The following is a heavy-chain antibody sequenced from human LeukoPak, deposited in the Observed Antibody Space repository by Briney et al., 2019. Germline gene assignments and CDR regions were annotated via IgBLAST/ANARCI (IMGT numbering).Heavy chain of an antibody. CDR1: GFTFSSYG. J-gene: IGHJ4*02. D-gene: IGHD5-18*01. V-gene: IGHV3-23*01. CDR3: AKTSGYSYGYRDY. Sequence: GGTLRLSCAASGFTFSSYGMSWVRQAPGKGLEWVSAISGSGGSTYYADSVKGRFTISRDNSKNTLYLQMNSLRAEDTAVYYCAKTSGYSYGYRDYWGQGTLVTVSS. CDR2: ISGSGGST.